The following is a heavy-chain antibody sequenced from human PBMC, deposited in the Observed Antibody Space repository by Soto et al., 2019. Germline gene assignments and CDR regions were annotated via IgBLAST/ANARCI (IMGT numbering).Heavy chain of an antibody. Sequence: QVQLVQSGAEVKKPGASVTVSCKASGYIFTRFGFSWVRRAAGQRLEWMGWVNGYNENNNYAQRFKGRLTMNTDKSTSTAYMELRSLRSDDTALYYCARDVHGAYADFWGQGTLVTVSS. D-gene: IGHD2-21*01. CDR2: VNGYNENN. J-gene: IGHJ4*02. V-gene: IGHV1-18*01. CDR3: ARDVHGAYADF. CDR1: GYIFTRFG.